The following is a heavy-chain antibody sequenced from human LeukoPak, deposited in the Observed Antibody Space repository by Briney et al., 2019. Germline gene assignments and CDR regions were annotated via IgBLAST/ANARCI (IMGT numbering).Heavy chain of an antibody. CDR2: ISGSGGST. J-gene: IGHJ6*02. CDR1: GFTFSSYA. V-gene: IGHV3-23*01. D-gene: IGHD4-11*01. CDR3: AKDEPTTVTTLPYYYYYGMDV. Sequence: GASLRLSCAASGFTFSSYAMSWVRQAPGKELEWVSAISGSGGSTYYADSVKGRFTISRDNSKNTLYLQMNSLRAEDTAVYYCAKDEPTTVTTLPYYYYYGMDVWGQGTTVTVSS.